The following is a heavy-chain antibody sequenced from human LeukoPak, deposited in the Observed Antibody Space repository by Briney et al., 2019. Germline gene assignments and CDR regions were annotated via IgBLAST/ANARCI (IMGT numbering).Heavy chain of an antibody. J-gene: IGHJ3*02. D-gene: IGHD2-2*01. CDR2: INPNSGGT. V-gene: IGHV1-2*02. CDR3: ARGDVVVVPAATNAFDI. Sequence: ASVKVSCKASGYTFTSYDINWVRQATGQGLEWMGWINPNSGGTNYAQKFQGRVTMTRDTSISTAYMELSRLRSDDTAVYYCARGDVVVVPAATNAFDIWGQGTMVTVSS. CDR1: GYTFTSYD.